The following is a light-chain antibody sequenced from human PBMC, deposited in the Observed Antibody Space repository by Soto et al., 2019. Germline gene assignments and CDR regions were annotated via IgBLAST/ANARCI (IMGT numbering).Light chain of an antibody. CDR3: SSFAGSNNFPEV. CDR2: EIN. CDR1: SSDVGAYDY. J-gene: IGLJ1*01. V-gene: IGLV2-8*01. Sequence: QSALTQPHSASGSPGQSVTISCTGTSSDVGAYDYVSWYQQHPGKAPKLMIYEINKRPSGVPDRFSGSKSGNTASLTVSGLQAEDEADYYCSSFAGSNNFPEVFGTGTKGTVL.